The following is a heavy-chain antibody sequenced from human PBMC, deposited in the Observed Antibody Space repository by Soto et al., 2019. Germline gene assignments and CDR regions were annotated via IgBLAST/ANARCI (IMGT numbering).Heavy chain of an antibody. V-gene: IGHV3-23*01. CDR1: GFPFSHYA. D-gene: IGHD1-7*01. CDR2: ISGSGNDA. Sequence: VQLLESGGGLVQPGGSLRLSCAASGFPFSHYAMSWVRQAPGKGLEWVSAISGSGNDASYADSVRARFTISRDNSRDTLYLQMSGLKDEDTAVYYCARDPPTGTTLDWSDSGGQGTRVTVSS. CDR3: ARDPPTGTTLDWSDS. J-gene: IGHJ5*01.